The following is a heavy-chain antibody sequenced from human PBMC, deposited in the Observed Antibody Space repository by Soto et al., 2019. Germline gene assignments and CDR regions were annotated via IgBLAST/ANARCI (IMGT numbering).Heavy chain of an antibody. D-gene: IGHD6-13*01. Sequence: GESLKISCKGSGYSFTSYWISWVRQMPGKGLEWMGRIDPSDSYTNYSPSFQGHVTISADKSISTAYLQWSSLKASDTATYYCARQLPSIAAAGPYNWFDPWGQGTLVTVSS. V-gene: IGHV5-10-1*01. J-gene: IGHJ5*02. CDR3: ARQLPSIAAAGPYNWFDP. CDR2: IDPSDSYT. CDR1: GYSFTSYW.